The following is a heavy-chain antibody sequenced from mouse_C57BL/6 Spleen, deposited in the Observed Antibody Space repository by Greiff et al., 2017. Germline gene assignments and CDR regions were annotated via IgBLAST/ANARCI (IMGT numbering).Heavy chain of an antibody. Sequence: EVQLVESGGGLVKPGGSLKLSCAASGFTFSSYTMSWVRQTPEKRLEWVATISGGGGNTYYPDSVKGRFTISRDNAKNTLYMQMSSLSSEDTAFYYCARQVYGNYFDYWGQGTTLTVSS. CDR3: ARQVYGNYFDY. CDR2: ISGGGGNT. J-gene: IGHJ2*01. D-gene: IGHD2-10*02. CDR1: GFTFSSYT. V-gene: IGHV5-9*01.